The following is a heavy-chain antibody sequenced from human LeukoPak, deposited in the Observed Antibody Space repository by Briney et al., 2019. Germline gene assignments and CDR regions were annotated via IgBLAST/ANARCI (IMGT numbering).Heavy chain of an antibody. CDR3: ARVHTSGWYGGPLDY. D-gene: IGHD6-19*01. Sequence: ASVTVSCKTSGYTFTSYYMHWVRQAPGQGLEWMGIINPSGGSTTSAQKFQGRVTMTRDTSTSTVYMELSSLRSEDTALYYCARVHTSGWYGGPLDYWGRGTLVTVSS. CDR2: INPSGGST. CDR1: GYTFTSYY. J-gene: IGHJ4*02. V-gene: IGHV1-46*01.